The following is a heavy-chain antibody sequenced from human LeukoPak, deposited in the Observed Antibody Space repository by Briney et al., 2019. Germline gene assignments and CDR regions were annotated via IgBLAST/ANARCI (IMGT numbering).Heavy chain of an antibody. Sequence: GGSLRLSCEASGFTFSSYGMHWVRQAPGKGLEWVAVIWYDGSNKYYADSVKGRFTISRDNSKNTLYLQMNSLRAEDTAVYYCARDPHGSSSYYYYYGMDVWGQGTTVTVSS. D-gene: IGHD1-26*01. CDR3: ARDPHGSSSYYYYYGMDV. V-gene: IGHV3-33*08. J-gene: IGHJ6*02. CDR2: IWYDGSNK. CDR1: GFTFSSYG.